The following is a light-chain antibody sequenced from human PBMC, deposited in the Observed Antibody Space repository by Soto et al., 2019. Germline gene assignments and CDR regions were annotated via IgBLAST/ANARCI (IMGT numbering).Light chain of an antibody. J-gene: IGKJ5*01. Sequence: SQSPATRSVFPGEIATLSCSASQFVSNNYLAWYQQKPGQAPRLLIYDVSNRASGIPARFSGSVSETDFTLTISSLEPEDFAVYYCQKRSDWPINFGQGTRLEIK. CDR1: QFVSNNY. CDR2: DVS. V-gene: IGKV3-11*01. CDR3: QKRSDWPIN.